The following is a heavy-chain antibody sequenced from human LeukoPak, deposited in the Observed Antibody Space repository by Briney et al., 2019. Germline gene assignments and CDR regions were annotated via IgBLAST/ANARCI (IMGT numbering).Heavy chain of an antibody. D-gene: IGHD3-3*01. J-gene: IGHJ4*02. CDR1: SXLASSYY. CDR2: SCYSGRT. V-gene: IGHV4-59*08. Sequence: SETLSLTCTVTSXLASSYYWSWIRQPPGKGLELIGYSCYSGRTYYNPSLKGRVAISVDASKHQFSLRLTSVTAADTAIYYCARQITVFGVLTPREFDYWGQGSLVTVSS. CDR3: ARQITVFGVLTPREFDY.